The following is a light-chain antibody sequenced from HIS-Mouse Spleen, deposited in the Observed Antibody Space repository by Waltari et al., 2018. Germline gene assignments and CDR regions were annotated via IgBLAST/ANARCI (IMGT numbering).Light chain of an antibody. CDR3: CSYAGSYTGV. J-gene: IGLJ1*01. CDR2: DVS. V-gene: IGLV2-11*01. CDR1: SSDVGGYNY. Sequence: QSALTQPRSVSGSPGQSVTISCTGTSSDVGGYNYVSWYQQHPGKAPKLMSYDVSKRPAGVPGRFSGSKSGNTASLTISGLQAEDEADYYCCSYAGSYTGVFGTGTKVTVL.